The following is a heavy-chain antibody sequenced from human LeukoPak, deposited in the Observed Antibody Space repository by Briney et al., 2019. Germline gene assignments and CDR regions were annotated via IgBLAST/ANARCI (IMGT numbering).Heavy chain of an antibody. Sequence: ASVKVSCKASGGTFSGHAISWVRQAPGQGLEWMGGTIPIFGATNYTQRFQGRLTITTDESTATAYMELTSLRLEDTAVYFCAGGDPFNYYMDVWGKGTSVTVFS. J-gene: IGHJ6*03. CDR3: AGGDPFNYYMDV. V-gene: IGHV1-69*05. CDR1: GGTFSGHA. CDR2: TIPIFGAT. D-gene: IGHD4-17*01.